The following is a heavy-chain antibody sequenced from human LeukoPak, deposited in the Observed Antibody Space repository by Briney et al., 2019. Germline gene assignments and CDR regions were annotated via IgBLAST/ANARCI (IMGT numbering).Heavy chain of an antibody. Sequence: GESLKISCESSGYSFTTYWIAWVRQMPGKGLEWTGTIYPGDSDTRYSPSFQGQVTISADKSTSTAYLQWSSLKASDTAMYYCARPKSPYSGSYDYWGQGTLVTVSS. CDR3: ARPKSPYSGSYDY. CDR1: GYSFTTYW. CDR2: IYPGDSDT. V-gene: IGHV5-51*01. J-gene: IGHJ4*02. D-gene: IGHD1-26*01.